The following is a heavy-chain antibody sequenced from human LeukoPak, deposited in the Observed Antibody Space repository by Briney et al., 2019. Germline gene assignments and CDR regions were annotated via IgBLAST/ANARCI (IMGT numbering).Heavy chain of an antibody. D-gene: IGHD6-13*01. CDR3: AREGIAAAGGFNWFDP. CDR2: ISAYNGNT. V-gene: IGHV1-18*01. J-gene: IGHJ5*02. Sequence: ASVKVSCKASGYTFTSYGISWVRQAPEQGLEWMGWISAYNGNTNYAQKLQGRVTMTTDTSTSTAYMELRSLRSDDTAVYYCAREGIAAAGGFNWFDPWGQGTLVTVSS. CDR1: GYTFTSYG.